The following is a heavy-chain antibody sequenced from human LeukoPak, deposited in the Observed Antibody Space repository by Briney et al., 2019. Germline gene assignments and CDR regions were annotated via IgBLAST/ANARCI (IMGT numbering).Heavy chain of an antibody. Sequence: PGGSLRLSCAASGFMFANFAMSWVRQAPGKGLEWVSTMSGGGDSTYYADSARGRFTVSRDNSKNTLYLHMANLRAEDTAVYYYAKDQPADGYNTIWGQGTLVIVSS. CDR1: GFMFANFA. V-gene: IGHV3-23*01. CDR2: MSGGGDST. D-gene: IGHD5-24*01. CDR3: AKDQPADGYNTI. J-gene: IGHJ4*02.